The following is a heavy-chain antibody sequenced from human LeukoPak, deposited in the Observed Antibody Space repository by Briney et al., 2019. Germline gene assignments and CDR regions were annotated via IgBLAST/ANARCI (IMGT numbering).Heavy chain of an antibody. CDR3: AREPYYYDSSGPFDY. J-gene: IGHJ4*02. D-gene: IGHD3-22*01. CDR2: ISGSGGST. V-gene: IGHV3-23*01. Sequence: GGSLRLSCAASGFTFSSYAMSWVRQAPGKGLEWVSAISGSGGSTYYADSVKGRFTISRDNAKNSLYLQMNSLRAEDTAVYYCAREPYYYDSSGPFDYWGQGTLVTVSS. CDR1: GFTFSSYA.